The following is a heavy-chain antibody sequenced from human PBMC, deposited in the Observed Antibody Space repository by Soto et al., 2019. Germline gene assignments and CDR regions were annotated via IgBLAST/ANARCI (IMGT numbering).Heavy chain of an antibody. D-gene: IGHD2-15*01. CDR1: GYSFTSYW. J-gene: IGHJ6*02. CDR3: ALFRLTDSPSTYYFYGTDV. Sequence: GESLKISCKGSGYSFTSYWIGWVRQMPGKGLEWMGIIYPGDSDTRYSPSFQGQVTISADKSISTAYLQWSSLKASDTAMYYCALFRLTDSPSTYYFYGTDVWGPETRVTVSS. V-gene: IGHV5-51*01. CDR2: IYPGDSDT.